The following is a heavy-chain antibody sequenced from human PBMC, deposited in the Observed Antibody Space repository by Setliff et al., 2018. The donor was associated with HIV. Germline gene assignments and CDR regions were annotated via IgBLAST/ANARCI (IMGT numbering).Heavy chain of an antibody. CDR2: IGGSTGST. D-gene: IGHD1-26*01. V-gene: IGHV3-23*01. CDR3: AKPLTQWGVSPYHYAVDV. Sequence: PGGSLRLSCAASGFAFDNYCMTWVRQAPGKGLEWVSAIGGSTGSTYYAGSVKGRFTISTDNSKNTLYLQMNSLRAEDTAVYYCAKPLTQWGVSPYHYAVDVWGQGTTVTVSS. CDR1: GFAFDNYC. J-gene: IGHJ6*02.